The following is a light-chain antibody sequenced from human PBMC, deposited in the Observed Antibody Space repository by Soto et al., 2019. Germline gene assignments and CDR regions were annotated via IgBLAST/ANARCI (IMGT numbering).Light chain of an antibody. V-gene: IGLV4-69*01. CDR1: SGHSSYA. Sequence: QSVLTQSPSASASLGASVKLTCTLSSGHSSYAIAWHQKQPGKGPRYLMDLNNDGSHSKGDGIPDRFSGSSSGAERYLIIPSLQSEDEADYYCQTWGTGFQVFGGGTKLTV. CDR2: LNNDGSH. CDR3: QTWGTGFQV. J-gene: IGLJ2*01.